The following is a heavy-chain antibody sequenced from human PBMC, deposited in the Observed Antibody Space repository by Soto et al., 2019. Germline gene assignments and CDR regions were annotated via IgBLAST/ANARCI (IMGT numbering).Heavy chain of an antibody. CDR2: IYYSGST. Sequence: SELSLTCTVSGGSISSSSYYWGWIRQPPGKGLEWIGSIYYSGSTYYNPSLKSRVTISVDTSKNQFSLKLSSVTAADTAVYYCARHPPYGDDAYVFDYWGQGTLVTVSS. J-gene: IGHJ4*02. V-gene: IGHV4-39*01. D-gene: IGHD4-17*01. CDR3: ARHPPYGDDAYVFDY. CDR1: GGSISSSSYY.